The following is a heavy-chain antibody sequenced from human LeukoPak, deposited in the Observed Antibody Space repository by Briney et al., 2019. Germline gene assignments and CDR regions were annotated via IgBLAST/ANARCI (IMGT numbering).Heavy chain of an antibody. J-gene: IGHJ4*02. CDR2: ISASGGST. D-gene: IGHD5-18*01. CDR3: ARGGTRGYSPVDY. V-gene: IGHV3-23*01. CDR1: GFTFSSSA. Sequence: GGSLRLSCAASGFTFSSSAMSWVRQVPGKGLEWVSGISASGGSTYYADSVRGRFTISRDNSKNSLFLQMNSLRVEDTAVYYCARGGTRGYSPVDYWGQGILVTVSS.